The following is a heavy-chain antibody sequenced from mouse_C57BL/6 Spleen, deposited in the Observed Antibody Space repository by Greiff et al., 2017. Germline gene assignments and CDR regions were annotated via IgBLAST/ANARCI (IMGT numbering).Heavy chain of an antibody. CDR3: ARADGSSYHMDY. CDR2: IYPGDGDT. Sequence: QVQLKQSGPELVKPGASVKISCKASGYAFSSSWMNWVKQRPGKGLEWIGRIYPGDGDTNYNGKFKGKATLTADKSSSTAYMQLSSLTSEDSAVYCCARADGSSYHMDYWGQGTSVTVSS. CDR1: GYAFSSSW. V-gene: IGHV1-82*01. J-gene: IGHJ4*01. D-gene: IGHD1-1*01.